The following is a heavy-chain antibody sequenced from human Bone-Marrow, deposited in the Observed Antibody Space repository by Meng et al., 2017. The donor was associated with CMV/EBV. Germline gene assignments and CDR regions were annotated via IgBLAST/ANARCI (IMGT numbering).Heavy chain of an antibody. CDR3: ARDNNWGPDY. J-gene: IGHJ4*02. Sequence: ASVKVSCKASGYTFTAHYFHWVRQAPGQGHEWMGWIHPHTGDTNYAQQFQGRVTLTRDTSINTGYMELTRLTSDDTAVYYCARDNNWGPDYWGQGTLVTVSS. V-gene: IGHV1-2*02. CDR2: IHPHTGDT. D-gene: IGHD7-27*01. CDR1: GYTFTAHY.